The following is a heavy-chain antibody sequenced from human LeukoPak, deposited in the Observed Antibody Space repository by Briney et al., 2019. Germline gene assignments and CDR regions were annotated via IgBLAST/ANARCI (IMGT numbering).Heavy chain of an antibody. CDR2: ISAYNGNT. V-gene: IGHV1-18*01. D-gene: IGHD2-2*01. Sequence: ASLKFSCKASSYTFTSYGISWVLQAPGQRLDWMGSISAYNGNTNIAQKLQGRVTMTTDTSTSTAYMELRSLRSDDTAVYYCASNSYCSSTSCYDASFDPWGQGTLVTVSS. CDR1: SYTFTSYG. CDR3: ASNSYCSSTSCYDASFDP. J-gene: IGHJ5*02.